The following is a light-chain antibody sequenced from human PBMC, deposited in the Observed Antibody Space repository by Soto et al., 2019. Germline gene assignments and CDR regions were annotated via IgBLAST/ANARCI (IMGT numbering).Light chain of an antibody. CDR2: GNS. J-gene: IGLJ1*01. CDR1: SSNIGAGYD. CDR3: QSYDSSLSALYV. Sequence: QSVLTQPPSVSGAPGQRVTISCTGSSSNIGAGYDVHWYQQLPGTAPKLLIYGNSNRPSGVPDRFSGSKSGTSASLAITGLQAEDEADYYCQSYDSSLSALYVFGPVTKLTVL. V-gene: IGLV1-40*01.